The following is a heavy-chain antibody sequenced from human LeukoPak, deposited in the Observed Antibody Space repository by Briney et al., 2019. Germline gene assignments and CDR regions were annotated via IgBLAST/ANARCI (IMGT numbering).Heavy chain of an antibody. J-gene: IGHJ4*02. D-gene: IGHD3-3*01. Sequence: SETLSLTCAVYGGSFSGYYWSWIRQPPGKGLEWIGEINHSGSTNYNPSLKSRVTISVDTSKNQFSLKLSSVTAADTAVFYCARRKYYDFGSAFFTRDDSFDYGGQGTLATVSS. CDR3: ARRKYYDFGSAFFTRDDSFDY. CDR1: GGSFSGYY. CDR2: INHSGST. V-gene: IGHV4-34*01.